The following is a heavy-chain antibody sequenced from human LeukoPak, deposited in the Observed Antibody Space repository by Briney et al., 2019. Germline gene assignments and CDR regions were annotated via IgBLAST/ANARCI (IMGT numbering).Heavy chain of an antibody. CDR2: ISGSGGST. V-gene: IGHV3-23*01. D-gene: IGHD3-22*01. J-gene: IGHJ5*02. CDR1: GFTFSSYA. CDR3: AGDLTTYYYDSSGYYFPP. Sequence: GGSLRLSCAASGFTFSSYAMSWVRQAPGKGLEWVSAISGSGGSTYYADSVKGRFTISRDNAKNSLYLHMNSLRAEDTAVYYCAGDLTTYYYDSSGYYFPPWGQGTLVTVSS.